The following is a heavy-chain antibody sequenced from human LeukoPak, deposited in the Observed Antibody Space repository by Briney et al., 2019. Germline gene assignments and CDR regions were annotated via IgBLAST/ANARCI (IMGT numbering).Heavy chain of an antibody. D-gene: IGHD3-10*01. CDR1: GFTVSSNY. J-gene: IGHJ4*02. CDR3: ARAYGFFDY. V-gene: IGHV3-66*01. CDR2: IYSGGST. Sequence: GGSLGLSCAASGFTVSSNYMSWVRQAPGKGLEWVSVIYSGGSTYYADSVKGRITISRDNSKNTLYLQMNSLRAEDTAVYYCARAYGFFDYWGQGTLVTVSS.